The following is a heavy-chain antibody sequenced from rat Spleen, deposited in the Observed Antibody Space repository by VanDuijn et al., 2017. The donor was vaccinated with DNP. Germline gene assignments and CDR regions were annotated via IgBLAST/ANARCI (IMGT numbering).Heavy chain of an antibody. CDR1: GFTFSGYW. CDR2: ITSGRGIT. Sequence: EVQLVETGGGSVQPGRSLKLSCVASGFTFSGYWMAWVRQVPGKGLEWIASITSGRGITSYPDSVKGRFTISRDNAKSTLYLQMDSLRSEDTATYDCAKEGFITTMEYAMDAWGQGTSVTVSS. J-gene: IGHJ4*01. V-gene: IGHV5-31*01. D-gene: IGHD1-10*01. CDR3: AKEGFITTMEYAMDA.